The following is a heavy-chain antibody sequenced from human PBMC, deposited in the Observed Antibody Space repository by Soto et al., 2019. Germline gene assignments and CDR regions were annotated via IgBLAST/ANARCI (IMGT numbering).Heavy chain of an antibody. Sequence: PSETLSLTCTVSGGSISSGDYYWSWIRQPPGKGLEWIGYIYYSGSTYYNPSLKSRVTISVDTSKNQFSLKLSSVTAADTAVYYCGRVWVGTGTTPGPWGQGTLVTVSS. J-gene: IGHJ5*02. V-gene: IGHV4-30-4*01. CDR3: GRVWVGTGTTPGP. D-gene: IGHD1-7*01. CDR1: GGSISSGDYY. CDR2: IYYSGST.